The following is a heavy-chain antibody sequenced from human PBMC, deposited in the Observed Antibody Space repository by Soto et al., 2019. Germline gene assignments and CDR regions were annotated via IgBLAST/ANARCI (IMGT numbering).Heavy chain of an antibody. V-gene: IGHV3-30*18. CDR1: GFTFSSYG. CDR3: AKGTTYYYDSSGPSGMGV. Sequence: QVQLVESGGGVVQPGGSLRLSCAASGFTFSSYGMHWVRQAPGKGLAWVAVISYDGSNKYYADSVKGRFTISRDNSKNTLYLQMNSLRGEDTAVYYCAKGTTYYYDSSGPSGMGVWGQGTTVTVS. D-gene: IGHD3-22*01. CDR2: ISYDGSNK. J-gene: IGHJ6*02.